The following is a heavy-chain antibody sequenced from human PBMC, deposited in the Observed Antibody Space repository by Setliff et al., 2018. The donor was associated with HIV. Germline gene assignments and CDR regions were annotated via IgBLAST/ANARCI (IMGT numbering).Heavy chain of an antibody. J-gene: IGHJ5*02. CDR1: GDTFSSYA. Sequence: SVKVSCKASGDTFSSYAISWVRQAPGQGLEWMGGIIPVLGLSYYAQNFQGRVTITADESTSTAYMELSSLRSEDTAVYYCARDLNYYDSSGYSPWGQGTLVTVSS. V-gene: IGHV1-69*10. D-gene: IGHD3-22*01. CDR3: ARDLNYYDSSGYSP. CDR2: IIPVLGLS.